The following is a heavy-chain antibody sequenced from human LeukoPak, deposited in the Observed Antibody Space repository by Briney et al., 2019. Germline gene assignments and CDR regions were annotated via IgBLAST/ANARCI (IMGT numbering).Heavy chain of an antibody. V-gene: IGHV3-23*01. CDR1: GFTFSNFA. D-gene: IGHD6-19*01. J-gene: IGHJ4*02. Sequence: GGSLRLSCAASGFTFSNFAMSWVRQAPGKGLKWVSSISGSGSMTYYADSVKGRFTISRDNSKNTLFLQMNSLRAEDTAIYYCAKDSVYSSGWSDYWGQGTLVTVSS. CDR3: AKDSVYSSGWSDY. CDR2: ISGSGSMT.